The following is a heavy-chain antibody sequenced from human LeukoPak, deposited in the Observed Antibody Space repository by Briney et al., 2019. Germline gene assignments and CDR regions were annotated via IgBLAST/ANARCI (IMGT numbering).Heavy chain of an antibody. CDR1: GDILNNYH. J-gene: IGHJ6*02. V-gene: IGHV1-46*02. Sequence: EASVKVSCTASGDILNNYHIHWVRQAPGQGLEWMGIIKHSSGSTTYAQKLQGRVTMTTDTSTSTAYMELRSLRSDDTAVYYCARARRLFTMLIYGMDVWGQGTTVTVSS. CDR2: IKHSSGST. D-gene: IGHD3-10*02. CDR3: ARARRLFTMLIYGMDV.